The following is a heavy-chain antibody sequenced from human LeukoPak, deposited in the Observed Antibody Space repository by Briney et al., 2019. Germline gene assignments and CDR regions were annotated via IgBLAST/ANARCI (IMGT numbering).Heavy chain of an antibody. D-gene: IGHD1-26*01. J-gene: IGHJ4*02. CDR3: ARRGFRSVDY. CDR1: GFTSSSYS. V-gene: IGHV3-48*02. Sequence: GGSLRLSCAASGFTSSSYSMNWVRQAPGKGLEWVSYISSSSSTIYYADSVKGRFTISRDNAKISLHLQMNSLRDEDTAVYYCARRGFRSVDYWGQGTLVTVSS. CDR2: ISSSSSTI.